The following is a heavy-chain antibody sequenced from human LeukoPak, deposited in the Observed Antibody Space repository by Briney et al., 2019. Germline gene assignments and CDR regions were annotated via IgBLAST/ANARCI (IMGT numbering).Heavy chain of an antibody. D-gene: IGHD3-3*01. CDR1: GFTFSSYG. CDR3: AKDRTSYDFWSGSDWFDP. V-gene: IGHV3-30*02. Sequence: GGSLRLSCAASGFTFSSYGMHWVRQAPGKGLEWVAFIRYDGSNKYYADSVKGRFTISRDNSKNTLYLQMNSLRAEDTAVYYCAKDRTSYDFWSGSDWFDPWGQGTLVTVSS. J-gene: IGHJ5*02. CDR2: IRYDGSNK.